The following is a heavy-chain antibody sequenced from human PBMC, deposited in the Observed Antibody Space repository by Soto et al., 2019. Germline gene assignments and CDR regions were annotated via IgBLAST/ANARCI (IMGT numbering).Heavy chain of an antibody. CDR3: AHRPRIAARQSFDY. Sequence: SGPTLVNPTQTLTLTCTFSGFSLSTSGVGVGWIRQPPGKALEWLALIYWDDDKRYSPSLKSRHTITKDTSKNQVVLTMTNMDPVDTATYYCAHRPRIAARQSFDYWGQGTLVTVSS. J-gene: IGHJ4*02. CDR1: GFSLSTSGVG. CDR2: IYWDDDK. D-gene: IGHD6-6*01. V-gene: IGHV2-5*02.